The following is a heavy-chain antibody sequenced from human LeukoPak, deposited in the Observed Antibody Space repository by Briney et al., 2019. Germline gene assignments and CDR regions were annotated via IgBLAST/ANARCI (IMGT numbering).Heavy chain of an antibody. D-gene: IGHD1-26*01. CDR1: GFPFSSHG. V-gene: IGHV3-7*01. CDR2: INEDGSEK. Sequence: GGSLRLSCAASGFPFSSHGMSWVRQVPGKGLEWMANINEDGSEKNYVDSVKGRFTISRDNAKNLVYLQLNSLRAEDTAVYYCARDKVVGASRFEYWGQGTQVMVSS. J-gene: IGHJ4*02. CDR3: ARDKVVGASRFEY.